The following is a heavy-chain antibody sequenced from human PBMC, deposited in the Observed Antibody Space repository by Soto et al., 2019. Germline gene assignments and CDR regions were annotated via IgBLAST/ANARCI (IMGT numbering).Heavy chain of an antibody. CDR2: IYYSVGS. CDR1: GVSIRNYF. Sequence: PSETLSLTCTVSGVSIRNYFWSWIRQPPGKGLEWIGYIYYSVGSTYSPSLASRVTTSVDTSKSQVSLRVSSVTAADTAVYYCTRGPYGDYVFDYWGQGTLVTVSS. D-gene: IGHD4-17*01. V-gene: IGHV4-59*01. J-gene: IGHJ4*02. CDR3: TRGPYGDYVFDY.